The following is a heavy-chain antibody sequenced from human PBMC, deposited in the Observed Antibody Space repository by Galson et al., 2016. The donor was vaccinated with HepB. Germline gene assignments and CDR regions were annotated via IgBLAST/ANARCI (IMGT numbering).Heavy chain of an antibody. CDR3: ARGGSQSGFEY. Sequence: SVKVSCKASGYTFSNFDINWVRQAIGQGLEWMGWMNPNGGNTGYAQRFQGRVTITRNTSIGTAYLEVTRLTSEDTAVYYCARGGSQSGFEYWGQGTLVTVSS. V-gene: IGHV1-8*01. J-gene: IGHJ4*02. CDR2: MNPNGGNT. D-gene: IGHD1-26*01. CDR1: GYTFSNFD.